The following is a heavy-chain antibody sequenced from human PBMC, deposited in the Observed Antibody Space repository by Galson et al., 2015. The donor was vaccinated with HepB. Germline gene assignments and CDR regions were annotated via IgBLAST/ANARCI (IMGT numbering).Heavy chain of an antibody. J-gene: IGHJ5*02. CDR1: GFTFDDYA. CDR2: ISWNSGSI. Sequence: SLRLSCAASGFTFDDYAMHWVRQAPGKGLEWVSGISWNSGSIGYADSVKGRFTISRDNAKNSLYLQMNSLRAEDTALYYCAKDPRAALTYNWFDPWGPGTLVTVSS. V-gene: IGHV3-9*01. D-gene: IGHD6-6*01. CDR3: AKDPRAALTYNWFDP.